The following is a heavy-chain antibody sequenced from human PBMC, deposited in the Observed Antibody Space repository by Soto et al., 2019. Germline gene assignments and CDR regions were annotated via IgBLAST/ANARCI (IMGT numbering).Heavy chain of an antibody. V-gene: IGHV3-23*01. Sequence: GGSLRLSCAASGFTFSSYAMSWVRQAPGKGLEWVSAISGSGGSTYYADSVKGRFTISRDNSKNTLYLQMNSLRAEDTAVYYCAKERYSSGWYGDYYYYMDVWGKGTTVTVSS. D-gene: IGHD6-19*01. CDR1: GFTFSSYA. J-gene: IGHJ6*03. CDR2: ISGSGGST. CDR3: AKERYSSGWYGDYYYYMDV.